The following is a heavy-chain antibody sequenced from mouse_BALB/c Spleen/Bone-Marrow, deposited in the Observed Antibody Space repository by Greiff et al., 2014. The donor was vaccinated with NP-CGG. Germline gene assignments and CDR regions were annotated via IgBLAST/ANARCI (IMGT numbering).Heavy chain of an antibody. CDR1: GYTFTCYW. J-gene: IGHJ3*01. Sequence: QVQLQQSGAELVKPGASVNLSCKASGYTFTCYWVYWVKQRPGQGLEWIGEINPSNGRANYNEKFKNKATLTVDKSTSTAYMQVSSLTSEDSAVYYCARRGFRSWFAYWGQGTLVTVSA. CDR3: ARRGFRSWFAY. V-gene: IGHV1S81*02. CDR2: INPSNGRA. D-gene: IGHD2-14*01.